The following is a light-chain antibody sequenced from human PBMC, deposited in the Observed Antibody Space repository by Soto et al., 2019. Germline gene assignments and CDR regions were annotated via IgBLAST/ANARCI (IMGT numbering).Light chain of an antibody. J-gene: IGKJ1*01. CDR1: QSVSSN. CDR3: QQYGSSPTWT. CDR2: GAS. Sequence: EIVMTQSPATLSVSPGERATLSCRASQSVSSNLAWYQQKPGQAPRLLTYGASTRATGVPDRFSGSGSGTDFTLTISRLEPEDSAVHYCQQYGSSPTWTFGQGTKVDIK. V-gene: IGKV3-20*01.